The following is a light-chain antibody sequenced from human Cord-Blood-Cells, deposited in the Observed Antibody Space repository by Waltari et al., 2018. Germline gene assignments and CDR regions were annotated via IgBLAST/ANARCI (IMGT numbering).Light chain of an antibody. CDR1: QGISSA. CDR3: QQFNSYLL. V-gene: IGKV1-13*02. CDR2: DAS. J-gene: IGKJ4*01. Sequence: AIQLTQSPSSLSASVGDRVTITCRASQGISSALAWYQQKPGKAPKLLIYDASSLESGVPSRVSGSGSGTDFTLTISSLQPEDFATYYCQQFNSYLLFGGGTKVEIK.